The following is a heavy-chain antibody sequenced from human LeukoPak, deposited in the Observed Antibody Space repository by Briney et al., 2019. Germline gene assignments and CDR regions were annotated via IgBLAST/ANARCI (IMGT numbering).Heavy chain of an antibody. CDR3: AGGKQLVRRQGAFDI. CDR1: GFTFSDYY. CDR2: ISSSGSTI. J-gene: IGHJ3*02. Sequence: GGSLRLSCAASGFTFSDYYMSWIRQAPGRGLEWVSYISSSGSTIYYADSVRGRFTISRDNAKNSLYLQMNSLRAEDTAVYYCAGGKQLVRRQGAFDIWGQGTMVTVSS. V-gene: IGHV3-11*01. D-gene: IGHD6-13*01.